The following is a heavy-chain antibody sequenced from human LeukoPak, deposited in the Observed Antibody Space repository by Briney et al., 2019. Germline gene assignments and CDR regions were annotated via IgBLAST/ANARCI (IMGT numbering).Heavy chain of an antibody. Sequence: GGSLRLSCAASGFTFSNYAMNWVRQAPGKGLECVSNIVGSGSTTDYADSVKGRFTISRDNAKNSLYLQMNSLRAEDTAVYYCVRGNYGFDYWGQGTLVTVSS. CDR3: VRGNYGFDY. CDR2: IVGSGSTT. V-gene: IGHV3-48*04. D-gene: IGHD4-11*01. J-gene: IGHJ4*02. CDR1: GFTFSNYA.